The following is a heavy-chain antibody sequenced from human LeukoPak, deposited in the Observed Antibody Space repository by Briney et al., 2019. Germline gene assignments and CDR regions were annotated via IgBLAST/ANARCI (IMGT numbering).Heavy chain of an antibody. D-gene: IGHD1-26*01. J-gene: IGHJ4*02. CDR1: GGTFSSYA. CDR2: IIPILGIT. CDR3: ARGGELLVFDY. V-gene: IGHV1-69*04. Sequence: GASVKVSCKASGGTFSSYAISWVRQAPGQGLEWMGRIIPILGITNYAQKFQGRVTITADKSTSTAYMELSSLRSEDTAVYYCARGGELLVFDYWGQGTLVTVSS.